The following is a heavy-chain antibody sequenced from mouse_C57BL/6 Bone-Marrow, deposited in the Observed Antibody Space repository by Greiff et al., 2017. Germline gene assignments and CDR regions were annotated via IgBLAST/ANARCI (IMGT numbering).Heavy chain of an antibody. CDR1: GFTFNTYA. V-gene: IGHV10-3*01. Sequence: QVVESGGGLVQPKGSLKLSCAASGFTFNTYAMHWVRQAPGKGLEWVARIRSKSSNYATYYADSVKDRFTISRDDSQSMLYLQMNNLKTEDTAMYYCVREKITTVVDYAMDYWGQGTSVTVSS. D-gene: IGHD1-1*01. CDR2: IRSKSSNYAT. CDR3: VREKITTVVDYAMDY. J-gene: IGHJ4*01.